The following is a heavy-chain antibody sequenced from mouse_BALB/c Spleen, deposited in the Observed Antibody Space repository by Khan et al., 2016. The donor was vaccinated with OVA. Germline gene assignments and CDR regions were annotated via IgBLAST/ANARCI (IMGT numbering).Heavy chain of an antibody. CDR3: APVGNYYVSFAY. Sequence: VQLQQSGPELVKPGASVKISCKASGYTFTSYVMHWVKQKPGLGLEWIGYIYPFNDDTKYNEKFKGKATLTSDKSSSTAYMELSSLTSEDSAVYYCAPVGNYYVSFAYWGQGTLVTVSA. V-gene: IGHV1S136*01. CDR1: GYTFTSYV. CDR2: IYPFNDDT. J-gene: IGHJ3*01. D-gene: IGHD1-1*01.